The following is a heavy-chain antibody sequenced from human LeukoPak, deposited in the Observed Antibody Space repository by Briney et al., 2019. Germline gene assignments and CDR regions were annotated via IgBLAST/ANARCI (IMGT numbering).Heavy chain of an antibody. CDR3: ARGSRLWFGELTLDY. CDR1: GDSISRFY. V-gene: IGHV4-59*01. CDR2: IYYGGSA. Sequence: SETLSLTCTVPGDSISRFYWSWIRQSPGKGLEWIGHIYYGGSAYSNPSLRSRVTISLDTSKNQLSLSLTSVAAADTAVYYCARGSRLWFGELTLDYWGQGTLVTVSS. J-gene: IGHJ4*02. D-gene: IGHD3-10*01.